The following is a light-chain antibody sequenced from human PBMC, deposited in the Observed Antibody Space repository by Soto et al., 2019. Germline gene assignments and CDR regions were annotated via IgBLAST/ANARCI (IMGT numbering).Light chain of an antibody. CDR2: GAS. V-gene: IGKV3-15*01. Sequence: EKVMTQSPATLSASPGKRATLSCRASQSISSKLAWYQQRPGQAPRLLIYGASTRATGIPARFSGSGSGTEFTLTISSLQSEDFAVYHCQQYNNWPWTFGQGTKVEIK. J-gene: IGKJ1*01. CDR1: QSISSK. CDR3: QQYNNWPWT.